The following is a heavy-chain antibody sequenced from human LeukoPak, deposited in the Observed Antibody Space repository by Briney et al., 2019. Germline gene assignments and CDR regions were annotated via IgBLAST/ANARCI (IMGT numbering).Heavy chain of an antibody. J-gene: IGHJ4*02. V-gene: IGHV3-11*04. CDR1: GFTFSDYY. CDR2: ISSSGSTI. Sequence: GGSLRLSCAASGFTFSDYYMSWIRQAPGKGLEWVSYISSSGSTIYYADSVKSRFTISRDNAKNSLYLQMNSLRAEDTAVYYCARVGGTYCGGDCYSYYFDYWAREPWSPSPQ. CDR3: ARVGGTYCGGDCYSYYFDY. D-gene: IGHD2-21*01.